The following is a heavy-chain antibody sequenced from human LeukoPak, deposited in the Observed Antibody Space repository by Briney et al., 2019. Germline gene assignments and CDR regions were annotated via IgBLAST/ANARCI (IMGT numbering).Heavy chain of an antibody. CDR3: ARVSPAVGAFDI. J-gene: IGHJ3*02. D-gene: IGHD6-13*01. Sequence: PSETLSLTCTVSGGSIRSYYWSWIRQPPGKGLEWIGYFYYSGSSNYNPSLKSRVTISGDTSKNQFSLKVSSVTAADTAVYYCARVSPAVGAFDISGRGTMVTVSS. CDR2: FYYSGSS. CDR1: GGSIRSYY. V-gene: IGHV4-59*01.